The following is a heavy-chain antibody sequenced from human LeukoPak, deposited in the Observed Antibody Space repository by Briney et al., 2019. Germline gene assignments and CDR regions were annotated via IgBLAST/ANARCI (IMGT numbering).Heavy chain of an antibody. D-gene: IGHD6-13*01. CDR1: VHTFSNYT. CDR2: INTNTGNP. Sequence: ASVKVSCKASVHTFSNYTLNWVRQAPGQGLEWMGWINTNTGNPTYAQGFTGRFVFSLDTSVSTAYLQISSLKAEDTAVYYCARGRIADDYWGQGALVTVSS. J-gene: IGHJ4*02. CDR3: ARGRIADDY. V-gene: IGHV7-4-1*02.